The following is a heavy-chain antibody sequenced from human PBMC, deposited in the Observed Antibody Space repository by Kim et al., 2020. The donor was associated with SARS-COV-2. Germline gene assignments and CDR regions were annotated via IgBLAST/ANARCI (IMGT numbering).Heavy chain of an antibody. J-gene: IGHJ4*02. Sequence: SETLSLTCAVSGGSISSSNWWSWVRQPPGKGLEWIGEIYHSGSTNYNPSLKSRVTISVDKSKNQFSLKLSSVTAADTAVYYCARESFSRAFITMVQGVIESYFEYWGQGTLVTVSS. CDR2: IYHSGST. D-gene: IGHD3-10*01. V-gene: IGHV4-4*02. CDR1: GGSISSSNW. CDR3: ARESFSRAFITMVQGVIESYFEY.